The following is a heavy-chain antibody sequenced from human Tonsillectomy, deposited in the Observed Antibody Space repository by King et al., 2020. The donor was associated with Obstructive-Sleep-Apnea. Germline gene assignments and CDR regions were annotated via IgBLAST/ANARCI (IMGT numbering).Heavy chain of an antibody. V-gene: IGHV3-48*01. CDR1: GFTFRTQS. CDR3: AGLVDDYGDYVNWYFDL. CDR2: ISRYSSTI. J-gene: IGHJ2*01. D-gene: IGHD4-17*01. Sequence: EVQLVESGGGLVQPGGSLRLSCVASGFTFRTQSMTWVRQAPGKGLEWVSYISRYSSTIYYADSVKGRFTISRDNAKNSLYLQMSGLRAADTAVYYCAGLVDDYGDYVNWYFDLWGRGTLVTVSS.